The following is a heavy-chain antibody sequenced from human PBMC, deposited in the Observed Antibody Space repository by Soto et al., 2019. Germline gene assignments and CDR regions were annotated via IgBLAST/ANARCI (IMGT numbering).Heavy chain of an antibody. CDR1: GGTFSSYA. V-gene: IGHV1-69*13. Sequence: ASVKVSCKASGGTFSSYAISWVRQAPGQGLEWMGGIIPIFGTANYAQKFQGRVTITADESTSRAYMELSSLRSEDTAVYYCARQYCGGDCYSPVFVANAKSEQSNWFDPWGQGTLVTVSS. CDR3: ARQYCGGDCYSPVFVANAKSEQSNWFDP. CDR2: IIPIFGTA. D-gene: IGHD2-21*02. J-gene: IGHJ5*02.